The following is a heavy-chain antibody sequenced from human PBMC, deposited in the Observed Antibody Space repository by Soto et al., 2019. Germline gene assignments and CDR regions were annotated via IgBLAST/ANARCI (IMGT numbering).Heavy chain of an antibody. D-gene: IGHD6-19*01. Sequence: SETLSLTCAVYGGSFSGYYWTWIRQPPGTGLEWIGEINHSGSTNYNPSLKSRVTISVDTSKNQFSLKLSSVTAADTAVYYCARHAYSSGWFVGFDFWGQGTLVTVSS. J-gene: IGHJ4*02. CDR3: ARHAYSSGWFVGFDF. V-gene: IGHV4-34*01. CDR2: INHSGST. CDR1: GGSFSGYY.